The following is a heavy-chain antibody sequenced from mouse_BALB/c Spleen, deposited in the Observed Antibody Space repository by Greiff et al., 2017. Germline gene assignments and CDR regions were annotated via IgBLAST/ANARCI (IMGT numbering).Heavy chain of an antibody. CDR1: GYTFTSSW. CDR2: IHPNSGNT. V-gene: IGHV1S130*01. CDR3: ARWEGQEDAMDY. D-gene: IGHD3-3*01. Sequence: QVQLQQSGSVLVRPGASVKLSCKASGYTFTSSWMHWAKQRPGQGLEWIGEIHPNSGNTNYNEKFKGKATLTVDTSSSTAYVDLSSLTSEDSAVYYCARWEGQEDAMDYWGQGTSVTVSS. J-gene: IGHJ4*01.